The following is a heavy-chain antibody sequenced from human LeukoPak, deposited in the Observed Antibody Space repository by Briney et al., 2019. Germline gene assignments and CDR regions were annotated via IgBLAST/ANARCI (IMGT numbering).Heavy chain of an antibody. J-gene: IGHJ6*03. Sequence: SETLSLTCTVSGGSTSSYYWSWIRQPAGKGLEWIGRIYTSGSTNYNPSLKSRVTISVDKSKNQFSLKLSSVTAADTAVYYCARVYDSSGPLGYYMDVRGKGTTVTVSS. D-gene: IGHD3-22*01. CDR2: IYTSGST. CDR1: GGSTSSYY. V-gene: IGHV4-4*07. CDR3: ARVYDSSGPLGYYMDV.